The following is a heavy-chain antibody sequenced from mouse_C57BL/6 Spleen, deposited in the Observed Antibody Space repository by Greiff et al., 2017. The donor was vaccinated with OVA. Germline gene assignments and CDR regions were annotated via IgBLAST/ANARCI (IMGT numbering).Heavy chain of an antibody. Sequence: EVQVVESGGGLVKPGGSLKLSCAASGFTFSDYGMHWVRQAPEKGLEWVAYISSGSSTIYYADTVKGRFTISRDNAKNPLFLQMTSLRSEDTAMYYCARGSNHWYFDVWGTGTTVTVSS. V-gene: IGHV5-17*01. D-gene: IGHD2-5*01. J-gene: IGHJ1*03. CDR2: ISSGSSTI. CDR3: ARGSNHWYFDV. CDR1: GFTFSDYG.